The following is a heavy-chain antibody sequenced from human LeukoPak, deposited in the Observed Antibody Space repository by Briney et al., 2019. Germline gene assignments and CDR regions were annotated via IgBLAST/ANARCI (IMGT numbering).Heavy chain of an antibody. Sequence: AGGSLRLSCAASGFTFSTYTMNWVRQAPGKGLEWVSSISSSSTYIFYADSLKGRFTISRDNAKNSLYLQMNSLRAEDTAVYYCARDNLAVAVGFDYWGQGTLVTVSS. V-gene: IGHV3-21*01. CDR3: ARDNLAVAVGFDY. CDR1: GFTFSTYT. D-gene: IGHD6-19*01. CDR2: ISSSSTYI. J-gene: IGHJ4*02.